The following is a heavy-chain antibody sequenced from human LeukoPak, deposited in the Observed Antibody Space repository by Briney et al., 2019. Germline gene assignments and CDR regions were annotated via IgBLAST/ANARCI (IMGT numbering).Heavy chain of an antibody. Sequence: GGSLRLSCAASGFTFSSYAMSWVRQAPGKGLEWVSAISGSGGSTYYADSVKGRCTISRDNSKNTLYLKMNSLRAEDTAVYYCAKTSVRITMVRGAFDIWGQGTMVTVSS. CDR2: ISGSGGST. CDR1: GFTFSSYA. D-gene: IGHD3-10*01. CDR3: AKTSVRITMVRGAFDI. V-gene: IGHV3-23*01. J-gene: IGHJ3*02.